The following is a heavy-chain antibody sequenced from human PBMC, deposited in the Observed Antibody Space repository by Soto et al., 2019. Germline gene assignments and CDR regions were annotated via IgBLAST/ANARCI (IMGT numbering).Heavy chain of an antibody. J-gene: IGHJ6*02. CDR2: ISWDGGST. D-gene: IGHD3-22*01. CDR1: GFTFDDYT. CDR3: AKDINRARYYYDSSGYYRYYYGMDV. Sequence: EVQLVESGGVVVQPGGSLRLSCAPSGFTFDDYTMHWVRQAPGKGLEWVSLISWDGGSTYYADSVKGRFTISRDNSKNSLYLQMNSLSTEDTALYYCAKDINRARYYYDSSGYYRYYYGMDVWGQGTTVTVSS. V-gene: IGHV3-43*01.